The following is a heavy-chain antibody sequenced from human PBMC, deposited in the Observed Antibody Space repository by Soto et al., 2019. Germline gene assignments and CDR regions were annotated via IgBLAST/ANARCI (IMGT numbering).Heavy chain of an antibody. Sequence: GGSLRLCCAASGFTFSSYWMHGVRQAPGKGLVWVSRINSDGSSTSYADSVKGRFTISRDNSKNTLYLQMNSLRAEDTAVYYCAREVLVRGIKYHGMDVWGQGTTVTVSS. CDR2: INSDGSST. CDR1: GFTFSSYW. CDR3: AREVLVRGIKYHGMDV. V-gene: IGHV3-74*01. J-gene: IGHJ6*02. D-gene: IGHD3-10*01.